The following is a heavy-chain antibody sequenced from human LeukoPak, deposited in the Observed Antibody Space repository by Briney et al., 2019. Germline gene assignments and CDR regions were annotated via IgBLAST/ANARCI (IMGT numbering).Heavy chain of an antibody. J-gene: IGHJ4*02. Sequence: SETLSLTCTVSGGSISSYYWSWIRQPPGKGLEWIGYIYTSGSTNYNPSLKSRVTISVDTSKNQFSLKLSSVTAADTAAYYCARRGDQLLPYDYWGQGTLVTVSS. CDR1: GGSISSYY. CDR3: ARRGDQLLPYDY. CDR2: IYTSGST. V-gene: IGHV4-4*09. D-gene: IGHD2-2*01.